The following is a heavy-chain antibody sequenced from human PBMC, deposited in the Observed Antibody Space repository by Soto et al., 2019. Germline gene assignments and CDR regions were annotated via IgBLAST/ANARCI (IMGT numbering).Heavy chain of an antibody. CDR1: GYSFTSYW. CDR2: IYPGDSDT. J-gene: IGHJ1*01. D-gene: IGHD2-15*01. CDR3: ARAQTDCSGGSCYSTEYFQH. Sequence: GESLKISCKGSGYSFTSYWIGWVRQMPGKGLEWMGIIYPGDSDTRYSPSFQGQVTISADKSISTAFLQWSSLKTSDTAMYYCARAQTDCSGGSCYSTEYFQHWGQGTLVTVSS. V-gene: IGHV5-51*01.